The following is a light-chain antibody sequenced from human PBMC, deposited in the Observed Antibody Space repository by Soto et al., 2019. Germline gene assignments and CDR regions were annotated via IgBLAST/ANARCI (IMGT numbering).Light chain of an antibody. CDR1: SSDVGSYNL. Sequence: QSVLTQPASVSGSPGQSITISCTGTSSDVGSYNLVSWYQQHPGKAPKLMIYEGSKWPSGVSNRFSGSKSGNTASLTISGLQVEDEADYYCCSYAGSSTPNWVFGGGTKVTVL. V-gene: IGLV2-23*01. J-gene: IGLJ3*02. CDR2: EGS. CDR3: CSYAGSSTPNWV.